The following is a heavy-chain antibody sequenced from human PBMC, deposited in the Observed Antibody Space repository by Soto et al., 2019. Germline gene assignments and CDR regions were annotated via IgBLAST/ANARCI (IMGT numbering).Heavy chain of an antibody. J-gene: IGHJ1*01. D-gene: IGHD2-15*01. CDR2: INPSGGNT. V-gene: IGHV1-46*01. CDR3: AREENCSGGTCYSEYFHR. CDR1: GYLFTAYS. Sequence: ASVKVSCKASGYLFTAYSMHWVRLAPGQGLEWMGVINPSGGNTKYAQNFQGRVTMTSDTSTTTIYMELSSLRSDDTAIYYCAREENCSGGTCYSEYFHRWGQGTLVTVSS.